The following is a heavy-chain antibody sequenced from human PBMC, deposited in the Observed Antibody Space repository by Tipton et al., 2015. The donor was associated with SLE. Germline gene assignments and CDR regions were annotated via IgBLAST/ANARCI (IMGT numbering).Heavy chain of an antibody. D-gene: IGHD2-15*01. CDR3: ARGGDIVGGPFDY. Sequence: TLSLTCTVSGYPISSGYYWGWIRQPPGKGLEWIGSIYHSGSTYYNPSLKSRVTISVDTSKNQFSLKLSSVTAADTAVYYCARGGDIVGGPFDYWGQGTLVTVSS. J-gene: IGHJ4*02. V-gene: IGHV4-38-2*02. CDR1: GYPISSGYY. CDR2: IYHSGST.